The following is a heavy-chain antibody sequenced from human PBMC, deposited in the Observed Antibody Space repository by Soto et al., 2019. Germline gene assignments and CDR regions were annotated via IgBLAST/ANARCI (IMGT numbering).Heavy chain of an antibody. CDR3: TRYTYTSRYSSFGMDG. Sequence: GGSLGLSCAASGFTFNSYSMNWVRQAPGKGLEWVSHISSDSVTTYYVDSVKGRFTISRDNSKSIAYLQLNSLQSDDTGVYYCTRYTYTSRYSSFGMDGWGQGTTVTVSS. CDR2: ISSDSVTT. V-gene: IGHV3-48*04. J-gene: IGHJ6*02. CDR1: GFTFNSYS. D-gene: IGHD2-2*01.